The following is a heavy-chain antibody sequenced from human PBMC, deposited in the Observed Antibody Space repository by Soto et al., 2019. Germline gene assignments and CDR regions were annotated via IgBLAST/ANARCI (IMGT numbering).Heavy chain of an antibody. CDR1: GFTFSSYA. CDR2: ISYDGSNK. Sequence: AGGSLRLSCAASGFTFSSYAMHWVRQAPGKGLEWVAVISYDGSNKYYADSVKGRFTISRDNSKNTLYLQMNSLRAEDTAVYYCARIRAWDIVVVPAAPLYYYYGMDVWGQGTTVAVSS. V-gene: IGHV3-30-3*01. CDR3: ARIRAWDIVVVPAAPLYYYYGMDV. D-gene: IGHD2-2*01. J-gene: IGHJ6*02.